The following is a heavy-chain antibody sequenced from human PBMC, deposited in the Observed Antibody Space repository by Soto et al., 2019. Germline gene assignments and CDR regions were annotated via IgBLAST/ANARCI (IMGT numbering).Heavy chain of an antibody. CDR2: VYYSGST. D-gene: IGHD6-13*01. J-gene: IGHJ6*03. CDR3: ASRIAAAANHYCYMDV. CDR1: GGSVSSSSYY. V-gene: IGHV4-39*01. Sequence: PSETLSLTCTVSGGSVSSSSYYWGWVRQPPGKGLEWIGSVYYSGSTYYNPSLESRVTISVDKSKNQFSLKLMSLSAADTAVYYCASRIAAAANHYCYMDVWGKGTTVTVSS.